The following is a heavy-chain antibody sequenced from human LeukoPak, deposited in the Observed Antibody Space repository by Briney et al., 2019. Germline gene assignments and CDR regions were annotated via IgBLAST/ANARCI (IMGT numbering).Heavy chain of an antibody. D-gene: IGHD3-3*01. CDR3: ARERQNKDFWSGGDY. CDR1: GFTFSDYY. CDR2: ISSSGSTI. J-gene: IGHJ4*02. Sequence: GGSLRLSCAASGFTFSDYYMSWIRQAPGKGLEWVSYISSSGSTIYYADSVKGRFTISRDNAKNSLYLQMNSLRAEDTAVYYCARERQNKDFWSGGDYWGQGTLVTVSS. V-gene: IGHV3-11*04.